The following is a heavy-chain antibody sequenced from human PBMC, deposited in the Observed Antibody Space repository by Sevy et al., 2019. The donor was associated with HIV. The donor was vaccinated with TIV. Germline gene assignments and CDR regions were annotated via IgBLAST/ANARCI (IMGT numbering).Heavy chain of an antibody. CDR2: ISNSGTTI. Sequence: GGSLRLSCAASGFTFSSYEMSWVRQAPGKGLEWVSYISNSGTTIYYYDPVKGRFTISRDNARNSLYLQMNSLRAEDTAIYYCARDLPPSATTVAHFDCWGQGTLVTVSS. CDR1: GFTFSSYE. CDR3: ARDLPPSATTVAHFDC. J-gene: IGHJ4*02. D-gene: IGHD4-17*01. V-gene: IGHV3-48*03.